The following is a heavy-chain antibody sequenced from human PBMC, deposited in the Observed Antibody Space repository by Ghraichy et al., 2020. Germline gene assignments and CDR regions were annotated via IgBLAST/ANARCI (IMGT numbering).Heavy chain of an antibody. Sequence: GGLNISCKASGFTFSNYPMNWVRQAPGKGLEWVSAIIASGSTTYYADSVKGRLTISRDNSRNTVYLEMNSLRAEDTALYYCAKFDGYNVLDHWGQGTLVTVSS. D-gene: IGHD5-24*01. CDR1: GFTFSNYP. CDR2: IIASGSTT. V-gene: IGHV3-23*01. CDR3: AKFDGYNVLDH. J-gene: IGHJ4*02.